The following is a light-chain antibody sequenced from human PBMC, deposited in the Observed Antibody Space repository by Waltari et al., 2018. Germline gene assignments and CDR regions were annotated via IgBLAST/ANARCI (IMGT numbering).Light chain of an antibody. V-gene: IGKV1D-13*01. CDR1: QGIRSA. Sequence: AIQLTQSPSALSASLGDRVTITCRASQGIRSALAWYQQRPGKPPQFLIYDASSLHSGVPSRFSGRASGTAFSLTITSLQPEDFATYSCQPYINYPFPSGPGPKVAFK. J-gene: IGKJ3*01. CDR2: DAS. CDR3: QPYINYPFP.